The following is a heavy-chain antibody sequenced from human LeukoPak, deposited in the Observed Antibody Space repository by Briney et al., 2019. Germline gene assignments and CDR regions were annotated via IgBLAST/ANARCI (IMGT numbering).Heavy chain of an antibody. CDR3: ARDRGTYPEGDY. J-gene: IGHJ4*02. D-gene: IGHD3-16*01. V-gene: IGHV4-39*07. CDR2: VYYSGTT. Sequence: SETLSLTCTVFGGSISISNYYWGWIRQPPGKGLEWIGSVYYSGTTYYNPSLKSRVTISVDTSKNQFSLKLSSVTAADTAVYYCARDRGTYPEGDYWGQGTLVTVSS. CDR1: GGSISISNYY.